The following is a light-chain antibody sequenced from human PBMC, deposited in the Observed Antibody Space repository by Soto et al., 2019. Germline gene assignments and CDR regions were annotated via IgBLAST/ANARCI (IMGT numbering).Light chain of an antibody. CDR1: QSISSNY. CDR2: GAS. V-gene: IGKV3-20*01. Sequence: EIVLTQSPGTLSLSPGERATISCGARQSISSNYLAWYQQKPGQAPRLLIYGASSRATDIPDRFSGSGSGTDFTLTISRLEPEDFAVYYYQYYGSSLSIIFGQGTRLEIK. J-gene: IGKJ5*01. CDR3: QYYGSSLSII.